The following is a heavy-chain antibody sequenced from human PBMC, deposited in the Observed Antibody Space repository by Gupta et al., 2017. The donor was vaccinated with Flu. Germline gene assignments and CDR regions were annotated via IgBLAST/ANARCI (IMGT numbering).Heavy chain of an antibody. J-gene: IGHJ4*02. CDR1: EFTFSIYA. D-gene: IGHD1-7*01. V-gene: IGHV3-23*01. Sequence: EVQLLESGGGLVQPGGSLRLSCAAPEFTFSIYAMTWVRPAPGKGLEWVSRISSSGGSTYYADSVKGRFTISRDNSKSTLYLQMNSLRAEDTAVYYCAQDRANWNYLEYWGQGTLVTVSS. CDR2: ISSSGGST. CDR3: AQDRANWNYLEY.